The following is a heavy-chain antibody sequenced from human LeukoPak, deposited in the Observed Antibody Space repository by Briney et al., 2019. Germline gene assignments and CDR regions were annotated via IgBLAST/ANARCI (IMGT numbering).Heavy chain of an antibody. D-gene: IGHD3-22*01. Sequence: HGESLKISCKVSGYTFATYWIGWVRQMPGKGLDWMGIIYPGDSDTRYSPSFQGQVTISADKSISTAYLQWSSLKASDTAMYYCARSSDSSSAYYFDYWGQGTLVTVSS. V-gene: IGHV5-51*01. J-gene: IGHJ4*02. CDR2: IYPGDSDT. CDR3: ARSSDSSSAYYFDY. CDR1: GYTFATYW.